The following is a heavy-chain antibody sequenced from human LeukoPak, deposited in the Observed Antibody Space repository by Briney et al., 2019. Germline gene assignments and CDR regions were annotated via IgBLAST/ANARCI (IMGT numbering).Heavy chain of an antibody. V-gene: IGHV4-4*02. D-gene: IGHD3-16*01. CDR1: GVSISSNNW. Sequence: KPSETLSLTCAVSGVSISSNNWWNWVRQPPGKGLEWIGEIYHSGSSNYNPSLKSRVTISVDKSKNQFSLKLSSVTAADTAVYYCARDQTFGGLGYFDYWGQGTLVTVSS. CDR2: IYHSGSS. CDR3: ARDQTFGGLGYFDY. J-gene: IGHJ4*02.